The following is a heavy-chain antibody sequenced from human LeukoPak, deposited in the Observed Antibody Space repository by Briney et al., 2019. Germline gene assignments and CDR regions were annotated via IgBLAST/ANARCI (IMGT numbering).Heavy chain of an antibody. Sequence: TSETLSLTCTVSGGSINNFYWSWIRQPAGKGLEWIGRISSSGSTNYNPSLKSRVTMSVDTSKNQFSLKLTSVTAADTAAYYCARRDGNAFDIWGQGTMVTVSS. D-gene: IGHD5-24*01. V-gene: IGHV4-4*07. CDR2: ISSSGST. CDR3: ARRDGNAFDI. J-gene: IGHJ3*02. CDR1: GGSINNFY.